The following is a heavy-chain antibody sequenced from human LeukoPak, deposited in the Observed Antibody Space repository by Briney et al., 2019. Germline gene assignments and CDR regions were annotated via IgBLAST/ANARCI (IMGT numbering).Heavy chain of an antibody. Sequence: SVKVSCKASGGTFSSYAISWVRQAPGQGLEWMGGIIPIFGTANYAQKFQGRVTIATDESTSTAYMELSSLRSEDTAVYYCASALAYYYDSSGYTGGLYYYYYMDVWGKGTTVTVSS. CDR3: ASALAYYYDSSGYTGGLYYYYYMDV. D-gene: IGHD3-22*01. CDR2: IIPIFGTA. J-gene: IGHJ6*03. CDR1: GGTFSSYA. V-gene: IGHV1-69*05.